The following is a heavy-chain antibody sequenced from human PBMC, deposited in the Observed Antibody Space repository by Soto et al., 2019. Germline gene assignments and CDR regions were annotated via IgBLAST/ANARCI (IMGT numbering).Heavy chain of an antibody. V-gene: IGHV3-7*05. CDR2: IKQDGSEK. CDR3: ARVQRYYDFWSEHRDYYYYGMDV. CDR1: GFTFSSYA. D-gene: IGHD3-3*01. Sequence: SCKASGFTFSSYAMSWVRXXXXXXXXXXXXIKQDGSEKYYVDSVKGQFTISRDNAKNSLYLQMNSLRAEDTAVYYCARVQRYYDFWSEHRDYYYYGMDVWGQGTTVTVSS. J-gene: IGHJ6*02.